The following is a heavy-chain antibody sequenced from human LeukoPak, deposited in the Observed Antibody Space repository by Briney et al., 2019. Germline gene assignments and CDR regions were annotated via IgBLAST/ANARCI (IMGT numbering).Heavy chain of an antibody. V-gene: IGHV4-34*01. D-gene: IGHD3-16*02. J-gene: IGHJ4*02. CDR1: GGSISSYY. Sequence: SETLSLTCTVSGGSISSYYWSWIRQPPGKGLEWIGEIHHDGRINYNPSLKSRVTLSVDKSKNQFSLRLNSVTAADTAMYYCARSHDHLWGNYPDYWGQGTLVTVSS. CDR2: IHHDGRI. CDR3: ARSHDHLWGNYPDY.